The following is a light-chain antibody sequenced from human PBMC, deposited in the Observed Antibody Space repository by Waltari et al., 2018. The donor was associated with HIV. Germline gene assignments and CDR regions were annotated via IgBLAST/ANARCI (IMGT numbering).Light chain of an antibody. J-gene: IGLJ2*01. Sequence: SYVLTQPPSVSVAPGQTASITCGGNNIGTKSVHWYQQRPGQAPVLVVYDDYDRPSGIPERFSGSNSGNMATLTISRVEAGDEAVYYCQVWESSTEHPGVVFGGGTKLTVL. CDR2: DDY. CDR1: NIGTKS. V-gene: IGLV3-21*02. CDR3: QVWESSTEHPGVV.